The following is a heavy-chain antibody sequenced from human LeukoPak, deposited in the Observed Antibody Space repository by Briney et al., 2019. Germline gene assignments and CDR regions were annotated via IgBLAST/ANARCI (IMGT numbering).Heavy chain of an antibody. J-gene: IGHJ4*02. CDR1: GFTFSSYAM. D-gene: IGHD2-15*01. Sequence: GSLRLSCAASGFTFSSYAMSWVRQPPGKGLEWIGEIYHSGSTNYNPSLKSRVTISVDKSKNQFSLKLSSVTAADTAVYYCARTPLGYCSGGSCSHLDYWGQGTLVTVSS. CDR2: IYHSGST. CDR3: ARTPLGYCSGGSCSHLDY. V-gene: IGHV4-4*02.